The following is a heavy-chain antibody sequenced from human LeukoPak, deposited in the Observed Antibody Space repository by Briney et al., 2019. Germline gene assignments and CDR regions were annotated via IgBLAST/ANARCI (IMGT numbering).Heavy chain of an antibody. D-gene: IGHD6-19*01. J-gene: IGHJ6*03. Sequence: GGSLRLSCAASGFTFSDYSMNWVRQAPGKGLEWVSYISSSSGTIYYADSVKGRFTISRDNAKNSLYLQMNSLRAEDTAVYYCARDGGILVVGPYYMDVWGKGTTVTVSS. CDR1: GFTFSDYS. CDR3: ARDGGILVVGPYYMDV. CDR2: ISSSSGTI. V-gene: IGHV3-48*01.